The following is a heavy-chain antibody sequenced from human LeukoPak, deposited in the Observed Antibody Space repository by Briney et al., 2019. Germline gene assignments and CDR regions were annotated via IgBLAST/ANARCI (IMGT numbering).Heavy chain of an antibody. Sequence: GGSLRLSCAASGLTFSSYEMNWVRQAPGKGLEWILHISTSGSIIHYADSVKGRFTISRDNAKNSLYLQMNSLRAEDTALYFCARDATTEPGTVYMDVWGKGTTVTISS. CDR2: ISTSGSII. V-gene: IGHV3-48*03. CDR1: GLTFSSYE. CDR3: ARDATTEPGTVYMDV. J-gene: IGHJ6*03. D-gene: IGHD6-13*01.